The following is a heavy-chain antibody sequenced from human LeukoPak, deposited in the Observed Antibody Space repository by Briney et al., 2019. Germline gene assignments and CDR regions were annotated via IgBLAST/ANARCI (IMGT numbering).Heavy chain of an antibody. Sequence: QAGGSLRLSCAASGFTFSSYAMHWVRQAPGKGLEWVAVISYDGSNKYYADSVKGRFTISRDNSKNTLYLQMNSLRAEDTAVYYCARDFRAFDIWGQGTMVTVSS. CDR2: ISYDGSNK. J-gene: IGHJ3*02. CDR3: ARDFRAFDI. CDR1: GFTFSSYA. V-gene: IGHV3-30-3*01.